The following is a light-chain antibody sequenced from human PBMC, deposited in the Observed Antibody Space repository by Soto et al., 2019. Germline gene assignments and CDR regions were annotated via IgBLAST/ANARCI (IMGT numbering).Light chain of an antibody. V-gene: IGLV2-14*01. J-gene: IGLJ3*02. CDR3: SSYTSSSSRV. CDR2: EVT. CDR1: SSDIGGYNM. Sequence: QSVLTQPASVSGSPGQSITISCTGTSSDIGGYNMVSWYQQHPRKAPKLMIYEVTNRPSGISDRFSASKSGNTASLTISGLQAEDEADYYCSSYTSSSSRVFGGGTKLTVL.